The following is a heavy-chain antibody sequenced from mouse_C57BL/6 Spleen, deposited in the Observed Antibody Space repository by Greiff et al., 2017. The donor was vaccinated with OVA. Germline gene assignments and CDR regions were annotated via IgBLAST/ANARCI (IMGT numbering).Heavy chain of an antibody. CDR1: GYTFTSYG. V-gene: IGHV1-58*01. Sequence: VQLQQSGAELVRPGSSVKMSCKTSGYTFTSYGINWVKQRPGQGLEWIGYIYIGNGYTEYSEKFKGKATLTSDTSSSTAYMQLSSLTSEDSAIYFCARAGYGSQYYFDYWGQGTTLTVSS. CDR3: ARAGYGSQYYFDY. J-gene: IGHJ2*01. CDR2: IYIGNGYT. D-gene: IGHD1-1*01.